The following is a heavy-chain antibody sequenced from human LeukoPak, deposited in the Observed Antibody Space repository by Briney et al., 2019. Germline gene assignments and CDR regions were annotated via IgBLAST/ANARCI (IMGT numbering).Heavy chain of an antibody. CDR1: GFTFSSYG. CDR2: ISYDGSNK. Sequence: GGSLRLSCAASGFTFSSYGMHWVRQAPGKGLEWVGVISYDGSNKYYADSVKGRFTISRDNSKNTLYLQMNSLRAEDTAVYYCAKRGMDVWGQGTTVTVSS. J-gene: IGHJ6*02. V-gene: IGHV3-30*18. CDR3: AKRGMDV.